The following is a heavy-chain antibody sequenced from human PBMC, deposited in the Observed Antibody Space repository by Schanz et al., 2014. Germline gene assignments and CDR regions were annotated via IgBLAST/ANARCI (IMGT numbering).Heavy chain of an antibody. CDR1: GFPFSSHG. CDR3: TRDTDYHFDY. V-gene: IGHV3-74*01. Sequence: VQLVESGGGVVQPGRSLKLSCAASGFPFSSHGMHWVRQAPAKGLEWVSRTSHDGSFTTFADSVKGRFTISRDNARNTLYLQMNSLRAEDTAVYYCTRDTDYHFDYWGQGTLVTVSS. D-gene: IGHD4-17*01. J-gene: IGHJ4*02. CDR2: TSHDGSFT.